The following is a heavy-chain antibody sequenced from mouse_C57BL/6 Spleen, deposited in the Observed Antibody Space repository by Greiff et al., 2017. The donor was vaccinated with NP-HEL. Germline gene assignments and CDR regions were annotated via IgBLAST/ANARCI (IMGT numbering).Heavy chain of an antibody. V-gene: IGHV1-5*01. J-gene: IGHJ2*01. Sequence: EVQLQQSGTVLARPGASVKMSCKTSGYTFTSYWMHWVKQRPGQGLEWIGAIYPGNSDTSYNQKFKGKAKLTAVTSASTAYMELSSLTNEDSAVYYCTSPIYYGYDGYWGQGTTLTVSS. D-gene: IGHD2-2*01. CDR2: IYPGNSDT. CDR3: TSPIYYGYDGY. CDR1: GYTFTSYW.